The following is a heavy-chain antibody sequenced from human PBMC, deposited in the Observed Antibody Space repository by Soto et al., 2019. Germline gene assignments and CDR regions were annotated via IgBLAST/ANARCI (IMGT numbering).Heavy chain of an antibody. V-gene: IGHV3-23*01. Sequence: PGGSLRLSCAASGFTFSSCAMGWVRQAPGKGLEWVSGISGNGGSTYYADSVKGRFTISRDNAKSSLYLQMNNLRAEDTAFYFCARATQSYYDTSGYYSYVHWGQGAQVTVSS. D-gene: IGHD3-22*01. CDR3: ARATQSYYDTSGYYSYVH. J-gene: IGHJ4*02. CDR2: ISGNGGST. CDR1: GFTFSSCA.